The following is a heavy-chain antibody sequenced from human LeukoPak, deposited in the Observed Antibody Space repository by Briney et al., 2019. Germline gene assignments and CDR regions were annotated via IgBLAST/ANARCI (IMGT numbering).Heavy chain of an antibody. V-gene: IGHV4-59*11. D-gene: IGHD1-26*01. CDR1: GGSISGHY. CDR3: ARGGSYRFDF. J-gene: IGHJ4*02. Sequence: SETLSLTCTVSGGSISGHYWSWIRQPPGKGLEWIGYIYYTGTTDYNPSLKSRVTMSVDTSKDQFSLKLSSVTAADTAVYYCARGGSYRFDFWGEGTLVSVSS. CDR2: IYYTGTT.